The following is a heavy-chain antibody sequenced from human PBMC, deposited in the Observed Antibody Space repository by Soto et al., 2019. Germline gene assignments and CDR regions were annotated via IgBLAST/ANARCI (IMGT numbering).Heavy chain of an antibody. V-gene: IGHV1-2*04. Sequence: ASVNVSCKASGYAFTGYYMHWVRQAPRQGLEWVGWINPNSGGTNYAQKFQGWVTMTRDTSISTAYMELSRLRSDDTAVYYCARLAAAGTRGNDAFDIWGQGTMVTVSS. J-gene: IGHJ3*02. CDR1: GYAFTGYY. CDR2: INPNSGGT. CDR3: ARLAAAGTRGNDAFDI. D-gene: IGHD6-13*01.